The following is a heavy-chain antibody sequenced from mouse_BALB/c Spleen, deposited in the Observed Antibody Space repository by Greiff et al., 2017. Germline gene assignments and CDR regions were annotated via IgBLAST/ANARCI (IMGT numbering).Heavy chain of an antibody. CDR3: ARDGGWLLLFDY. J-gene: IGHJ2*01. CDR2: INSNGGST. CDR1: GFTFSSYG. Sequence: EVKLMESGGGLVQPGGSLKLSCAASGFTFSSYGMSWVRQTPDKRLELVATINSNGGSTYYPDSVKGRFTISRDNAKNTLYLQMSSLKSEDTAMYYCARDGGWLLLFDYWGQGTTLTVSS. V-gene: IGHV5-6-3*01. D-gene: IGHD2-3*01.